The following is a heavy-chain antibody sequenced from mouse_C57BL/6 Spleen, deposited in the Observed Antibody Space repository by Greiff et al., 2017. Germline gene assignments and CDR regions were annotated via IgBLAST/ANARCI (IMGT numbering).Heavy chain of an antibody. J-gene: IGHJ4*01. CDR2: IHPNSGST. V-gene: IGHV1-64*01. CDR3: ARWLLQMDY. D-gene: IGHD2-3*01. Sequence: VQLQQPGAELVKPGASVKLSCKASGYTFTSYWMHWVKQRPGQGLEWIGMIHPNSGSTNYNEKFKSKATLTVDKSSSPAYMQLSSLASEDSAVYYCARWLLQMDYWGQGTSVTVSS. CDR1: GYTFTSYW.